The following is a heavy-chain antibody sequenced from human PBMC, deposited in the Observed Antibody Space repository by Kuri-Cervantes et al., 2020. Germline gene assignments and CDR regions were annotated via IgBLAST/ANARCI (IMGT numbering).Heavy chain of an antibody. CDR3: ARDQTAVAGPFDY. Sequence: ASVKVSCKASGYTFTSFGISWVRQAPGQGLEWMGWISAYNGDTSYAQKFQGRVTMTRDTATSTVYMELNSLRSEDTAVYHCARDQTAVAGPFDYWGQGTLVTVSS. CDR2: ISAYNGDT. D-gene: IGHD6-19*01. CDR1: GYTFTSFG. J-gene: IGHJ4*02. V-gene: IGHV1-18*01.